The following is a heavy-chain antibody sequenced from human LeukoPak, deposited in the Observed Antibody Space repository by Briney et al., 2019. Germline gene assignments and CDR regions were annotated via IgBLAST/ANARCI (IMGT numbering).Heavy chain of an antibody. J-gene: IGHJ4*02. CDR1: GFTFSSYA. Sequence: GGSLTLSCPSSGFTFSSYAMSGVRQAPGKGLEWVAAISGSGGSTYYADSVRGRFTISRDNSKNTLYVQMNSLRAEDTSVYYCANQRLVLSRIDYWGQGTLVTVSS. CDR2: ISGSGGST. V-gene: IGHV3-23*01. D-gene: IGHD6-19*01. CDR3: ANQRLVLSRIDY.